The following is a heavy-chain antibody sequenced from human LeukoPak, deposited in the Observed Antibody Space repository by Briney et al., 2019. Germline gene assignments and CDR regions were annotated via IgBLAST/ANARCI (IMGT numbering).Heavy chain of an antibody. CDR1: GFTFSDYY. CDR2: ISSSGSTI. Sequence: AGPLRLSCAASGFTFSDYYMSWIRQAPGKGLEWVSYISSSGSTIYYADSVKGRFTISRDNAKNSLYLQMNSLRAEDTAVYYCARDARYSSGWYSGMDVSGQGTTVTVSS. CDR3: ARDARYSSGWYSGMDV. D-gene: IGHD6-19*01. V-gene: IGHV3-11*01. J-gene: IGHJ6*02.